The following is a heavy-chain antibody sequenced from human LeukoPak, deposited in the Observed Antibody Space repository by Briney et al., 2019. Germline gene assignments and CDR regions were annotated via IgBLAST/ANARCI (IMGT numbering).Heavy chain of an antibody. J-gene: IGHJ4*02. CDR3: AKDRQGDYDILTGYLDY. CDR2: IRLDGSNK. V-gene: IGHV3-30*02. Sequence: GGSLRLSCAASGFTFYNYGMHWVRQAPGKGLEWVAFIRLDGSNKYYADSVKGRFTISRDNSKNTLYLLMNSLSAEDTGVYYCAKDRQGDYDILTGYLDYWGQGTLVTVSS. CDR1: GFTFYNYG. D-gene: IGHD3-9*01.